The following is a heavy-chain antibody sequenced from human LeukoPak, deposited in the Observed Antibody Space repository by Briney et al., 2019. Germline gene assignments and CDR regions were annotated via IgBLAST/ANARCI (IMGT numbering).Heavy chain of an antibody. J-gene: IGHJ6*02. D-gene: IGHD5-12*01. V-gene: IGHV1-2*02. Sequence: ASVKVSCKASGYTFTGYYMHWVRQAPGQGLEWMGWINPNSGGTNYAQKLQGRVTMTTDTSTSTAYVELRSLRSDDTAVYYCARDRWDIVAVGVYYYGMDVWGQGTTVTVSS. CDR2: INPNSGGT. CDR1: GYTFTGYY. CDR3: ARDRWDIVAVGVYYYGMDV.